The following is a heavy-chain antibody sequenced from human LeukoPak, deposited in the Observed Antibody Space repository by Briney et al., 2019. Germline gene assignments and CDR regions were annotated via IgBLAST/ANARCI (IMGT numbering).Heavy chain of an antibody. CDR2: IRYDGSNK. Sequence: PGGSLRLSCAASGFTFSSYGMHWVRQAPGKGLEWVAFIRYDGSNKYYADSVKGRFTTSRDNSKNTLYLQMNSLRAEDTAVYYCAIHSSSWYWNYFDYWGKGTLVTVSS. CDR1: GFTFSSYG. D-gene: IGHD6-13*01. CDR3: AIHSSSWYWNYFDY. V-gene: IGHV3-30*02. J-gene: IGHJ4*02.